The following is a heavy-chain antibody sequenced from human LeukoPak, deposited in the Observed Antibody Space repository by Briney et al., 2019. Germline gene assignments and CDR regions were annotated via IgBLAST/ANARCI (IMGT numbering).Heavy chain of an antibody. CDR2: INHSGST. J-gene: IGHJ5*02. V-gene: IGHV4-34*01. D-gene: IGHD2-15*01. CDR1: GGSFSGYY. Sequence: PSETLSLTCAVYGGSFSGYYWSWIRQPPGQGLEWIGEINHSGSTNYNPSLKSRVTISVDTSKNQFSLKLSSVTAADTAVYYCARELTVGYCSGGSCYNWFDPWGQGTLVTVSS. CDR3: ARELTVGYCSGGSCYNWFDP.